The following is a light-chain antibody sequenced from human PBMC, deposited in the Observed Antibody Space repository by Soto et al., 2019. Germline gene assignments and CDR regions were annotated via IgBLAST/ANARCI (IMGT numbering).Light chain of an antibody. CDR2: DVT. J-gene: IGLJ1*01. CDR3: SSYTISNTPV. V-gene: IGLV2-14*03. CDR1: SRYVGGYNY. Sequence: QSVLTQPASVSGSPGQSITISCTGTSRYVGGYNYVSWYQQHPGKAPKLMIYDVTNRPSGVSNRFSGSKSGNTASLTISGLQADDVADYYCSSYTISNTPVFGSGTKVTV.